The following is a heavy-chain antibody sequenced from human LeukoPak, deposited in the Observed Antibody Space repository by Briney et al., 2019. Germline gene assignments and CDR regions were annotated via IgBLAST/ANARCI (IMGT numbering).Heavy chain of an antibody. Sequence: SETLSLTCAVYGGSFSGYYWSWIRQPPGKGLEWIGEINHSGSTNYNPSLKSRVTISVDTSKNQFSLKLSSVTAADTAVYYCARGWGGDKYSSSWVYFDYWGQGTLVTVSS. CDR2: INHSGST. D-gene: IGHD6-13*01. J-gene: IGHJ4*02. CDR1: GGSFSGYY. V-gene: IGHV4-34*01. CDR3: ARGWGGDKYSSSWVYFDY.